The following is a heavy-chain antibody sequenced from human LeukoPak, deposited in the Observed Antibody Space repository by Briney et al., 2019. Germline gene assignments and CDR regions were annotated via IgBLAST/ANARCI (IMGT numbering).Heavy chain of an antibody. CDR1: GFTFSSYA. Sequence: GGSLRLSCAASGFTFSSYAMSWARQAPGKGLEWVSVISGSGGSTYYADSVKGRFTISRDNSKNTLYLQMNSLRAEDTAVYYCAKDREWELLHYFDYWGQGTLVTVSS. J-gene: IGHJ4*02. V-gene: IGHV3-23*01. D-gene: IGHD1-26*01. CDR2: ISGSGGST. CDR3: AKDREWELLHYFDY.